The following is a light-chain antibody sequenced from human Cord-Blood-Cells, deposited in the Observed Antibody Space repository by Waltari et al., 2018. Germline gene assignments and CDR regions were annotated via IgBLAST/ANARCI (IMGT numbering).Light chain of an antibody. CDR2: LGS. Sequence: DIVMTQSPLSLPVTPGEPASISCRSSQSLLHSNGYNYLDWYLQKPGQSPQLLIYLGSNRASGVPDRFSGSGSGTDFTLKISRVEAEDVEVYYCMQALQTPYSFGQGTKLDIK. V-gene: IGKV2-28*01. CDR3: MQALQTPYS. CDR1: QSLLHSNGYNY. J-gene: IGKJ2*03.